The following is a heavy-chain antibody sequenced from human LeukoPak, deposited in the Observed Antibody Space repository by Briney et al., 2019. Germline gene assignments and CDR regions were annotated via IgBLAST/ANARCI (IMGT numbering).Heavy chain of an antibody. Sequence: ASVKVSCKASGYIFTGYYMHWVRQAPGQALEWMGWINPNSGGTKYAQKFQGRVTMTMDTSISTAYMELSRLRSDDTAVYYCAFFEYSSSSSHYWGQGSLVTVSS. V-gene: IGHV1-2*02. CDR1: GYIFTGYY. J-gene: IGHJ4*02. CDR3: AFFEYSSSSSHY. D-gene: IGHD6-6*01. CDR2: INPNSGGT.